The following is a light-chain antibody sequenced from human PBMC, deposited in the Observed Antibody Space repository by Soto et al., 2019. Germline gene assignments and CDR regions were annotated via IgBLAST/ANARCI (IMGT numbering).Light chain of an antibody. CDR2: EVD. CDR3: SSYAASDSFVV. V-gene: IGLV2-8*01. J-gene: IGLJ2*01. CDR1: SSDVGGYNY. Sequence: QSALPQPPSASGSPGQSVTISCTGTSSDVGGYNYVSWYQHHPDKAPKLIIYEVDKRPSGVPDRVSGSKSGNTASLTVAGLQAEDEAEYYCSSYAASDSFVVFGGGTKLPV.